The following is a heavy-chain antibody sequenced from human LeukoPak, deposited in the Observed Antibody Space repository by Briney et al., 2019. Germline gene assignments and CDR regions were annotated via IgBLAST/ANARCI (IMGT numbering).Heavy chain of an antibody. CDR1: GYSVNNIYY. Sequence: PSETLSLTCSVSGYSVNNIYYWDWIRQPPGKGLEFIGSINHDGTTYYNSALKSRVTISVDTSKNQFSLKLSSVTAADTAVYYCARTGGSFYFYYYMDVWGKGTTVTVSS. CDR3: ARTGGSFYFYYYMDV. D-gene: IGHD1-26*01. V-gene: IGHV4-38-2*01. J-gene: IGHJ6*03. CDR2: INHDGTT.